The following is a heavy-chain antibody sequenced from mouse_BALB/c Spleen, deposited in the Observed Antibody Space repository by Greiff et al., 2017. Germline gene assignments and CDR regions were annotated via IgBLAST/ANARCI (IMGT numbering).Heavy chain of an antibody. CDR2: IWAGGST. CDR3: ARAHYDGYYMYYFDY. J-gene: IGHJ2*01. V-gene: IGHV2-9*02. Sequence: VHLVESGPGLVAPSQSLSITCTVSGFSLTSYGVHWVRQPPGKGLEWLGVIWAGGSTNYNSALMSRLSISKDNSKSQVFLKMNSLQTDDTAMYYCARAHYDGYYMYYFDYWGQGTTLTVSS. CDR1: GFSLTSYG. D-gene: IGHD2-3*01.